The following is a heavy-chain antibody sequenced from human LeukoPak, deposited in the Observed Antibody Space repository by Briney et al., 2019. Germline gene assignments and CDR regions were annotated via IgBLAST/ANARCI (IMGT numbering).Heavy chain of an antibody. J-gene: IGHJ6*03. CDR3: ARVYDSSGPLGYYMDV. V-gene: IGHV4-34*01. CDR1: GGSFSTYY. D-gene: IGHD3-22*01. Sequence: SETLSLTCAVYGGSFSTYYWSWIRQPPGKGLEWIGEINHSGSTSYNPSLKSRVTISVDKSKNQFSLKLSSVTAADTAVYYCARVYDSSGPLGYYMDVWGKGTTVTVSS. CDR2: INHSGST.